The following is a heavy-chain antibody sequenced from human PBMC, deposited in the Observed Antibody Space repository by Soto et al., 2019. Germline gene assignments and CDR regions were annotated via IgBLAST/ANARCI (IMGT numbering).Heavy chain of an antibody. CDR2: IIPIFGTA. CDR1: GGTFSNSS. Sequence: QVQLVQSGAEVKKPGSSVKVSCKASGGTFSNSSISWVRQAPGQGLEWMGGIIPIFGTANNAQKFQGRVTSTADESTSTAYMELSSLRSEDTAVYYWAREDYNDLSWLDPWGQGILVTVSS. D-gene: IGHD4-17*01. V-gene: IGHV1-69*12. CDR3: AREDYNDLSWLDP. J-gene: IGHJ5*02.